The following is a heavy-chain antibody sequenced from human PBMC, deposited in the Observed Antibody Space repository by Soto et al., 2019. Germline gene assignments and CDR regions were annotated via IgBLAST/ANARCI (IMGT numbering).Heavy chain of an antibody. CDR2: IYYSGST. J-gene: IGHJ4*02. D-gene: IGHD1-26*01. V-gene: IGHV4-31*03. CDR1: GGSISSGGYY. CDR3: ARDAAQSRVGFDY. Sequence: QVQLQESGPGLVKPSQTLSLTCTVSGGSISSGGYYWSWISQHPGKGLEWIGYIYYSGSTYYNPSLKSRVTIAVDTSKNQFSLKLSSVTAAETAVYYCARDAAQSRVGFDYWGQGTLVTVSS.